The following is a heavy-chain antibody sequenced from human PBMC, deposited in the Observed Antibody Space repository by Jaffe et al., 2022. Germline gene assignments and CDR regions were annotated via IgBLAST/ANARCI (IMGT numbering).Heavy chain of an antibody. CDR3: ARDGGYYGSGSGYYFDY. J-gene: IGHJ4*02. CDR2: IIPIFGTA. CDR1: GGTFSSYA. V-gene: IGHV1-69*01. D-gene: IGHD3-10*01. Sequence: QVQLVQSGAEVKKPGSSVKVSCKASGGTFSSYAISWVRQAPGQGLEWMGGIIPIFGTANYAQKFQGRVTITADESTSTAYMELSSLRSEDTAVYYCARDGGYYGSGSGYYFDYWGQGTLVTVSS.